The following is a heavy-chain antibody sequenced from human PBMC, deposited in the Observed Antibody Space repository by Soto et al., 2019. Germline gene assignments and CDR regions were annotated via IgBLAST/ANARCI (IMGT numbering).Heavy chain of an antibody. Sequence: QEQLQESGPGLVKPSETLSLTCTVSGGSIGNFYWSWIRQPAGKGLEWIGRIFSSGNTNYNPSLKSRVTMSVETSKNQISLKVTAVTAADTAVYYCARMAVSAWFDPWGQGTLVTVSS. J-gene: IGHJ5*02. CDR1: GGSIGNFY. D-gene: IGHD6-19*01. V-gene: IGHV4-4*07. CDR3: ARMAVSAWFDP. CDR2: IFSSGNT.